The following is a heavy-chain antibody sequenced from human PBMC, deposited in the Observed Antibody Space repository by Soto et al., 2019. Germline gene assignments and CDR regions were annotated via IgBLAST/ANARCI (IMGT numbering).Heavy chain of an antibody. CDR3: ARLKDSGSYFDY. CDR2: IYYSGST. J-gene: IGHJ4*02. V-gene: IGHV4-39*01. D-gene: IGHD1-26*01. Sequence: SETLSLTCTVSGGSISSSSYYWGWIRQPPGKGLEWIGSIYYSGSTYYNPSLKSRVTISVDTSKNQFSLKLSSVTAADTAVYYCARLKDSGSYFDYWGQGTLVTVSS. CDR1: GGSISSSSYY.